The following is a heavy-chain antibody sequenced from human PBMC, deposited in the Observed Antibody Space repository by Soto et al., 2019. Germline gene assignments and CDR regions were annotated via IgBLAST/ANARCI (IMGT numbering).Heavy chain of an antibody. Sequence: SETLSLTCTVSGGSISSYYWSWIRQPPGKGLEWIGYIYYSGSTNYNPSLKSRVTISVDTSKNQFSLKLSSVTAADTAVYYCARGVTTDWFDPWGQGTLVTVSS. D-gene: IGHD4-17*01. J-gene: IGHJ5*02. CDR2: IYYSGST. V-gene: IGHV4-59*01. CDR3: ARGVTTDWFDP. CDR1: GGSISSYY.